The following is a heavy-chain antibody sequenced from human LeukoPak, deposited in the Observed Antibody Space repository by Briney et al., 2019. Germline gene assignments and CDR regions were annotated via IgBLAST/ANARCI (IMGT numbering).Heavy chain of an antibody. V-gene: IGHV3-9*01. CDR3: ASLTIFGVVIVDY. Sequence: PGRSLRLSCAASGFDFEDYAIHWVRQVPGKGLEWVSGISWNSGAKAYADSVRGRFTISRDNAKNSLYLQMNSLRGEDTAVYYCASLTIFGVVIVDYWGQGTLVTVSS. D-gene: IGHD3-3*01. CDR2: ISWNSGAK. CDR1: GFDFEDYA. J-gene: IGHJ4*02.